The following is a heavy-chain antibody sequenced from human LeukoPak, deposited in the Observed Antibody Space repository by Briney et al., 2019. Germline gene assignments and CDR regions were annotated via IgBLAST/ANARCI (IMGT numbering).Heavy chain of an antibody. CDR1: GGSISSGDYY. CDR3: ARDGSPYSSGYYPTYNWFDP. CDR2: IYHSGST. V-gene: IGHV4-39*07. J-gene: IGHJ5*02. D-gene: IGHD3-22*01. Sequence: PSQTLSLTCTVSGGSISSGDYYWSWIRQPPGKGLEWIGSIYHSGSTYYNPSLKSRVTISVDTSKNQFSLKLSSVTAADTAVYYCARDGSPYSSGYYPTYNWFDPWGQGTLVTVSS.